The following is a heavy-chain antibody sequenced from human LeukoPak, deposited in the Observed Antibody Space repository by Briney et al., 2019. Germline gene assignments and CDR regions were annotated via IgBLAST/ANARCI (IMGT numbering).Heavy chain of an antibody. V-gene: IGHV3-30*04. CDR1: GFTFSSYA. Sequence: GGSLRLSCAASGFTFSSYAMSWARQAPGKGLEWVAIISYDGSNKYYADSVKGRFTISRDNSKSTLYLQMNSLRAEDTTVYYCARESEGLDYWGQGTLVTVSS. CDR3: ARESEGLDY. CDR2: ISYDGSNK. J-gene: IGHJ4*02.